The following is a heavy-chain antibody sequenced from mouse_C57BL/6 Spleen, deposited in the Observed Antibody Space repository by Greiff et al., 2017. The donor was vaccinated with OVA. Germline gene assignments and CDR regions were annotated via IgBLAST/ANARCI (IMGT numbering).Heavy chain of an antibody. CDR1: GYTFTSYW. CDR2: IDPSDSYT. Sequence: VKLQQPGAELVKPGASVKLSCKASGYTFTSYWMQWVKQRPGQGLEWIGEIDPSDSYTNYNQKFKGKATLTVDTSSSTAYMQLSSLTSEDSAVYYCARGSSDWYFDVWGTGTTVTVSS. CDR3: ARGSSDWYFDV. V-gene: IGHV1-50*01. J-gene: IGHJ1*03. D-gene: IGHD1-1*01.